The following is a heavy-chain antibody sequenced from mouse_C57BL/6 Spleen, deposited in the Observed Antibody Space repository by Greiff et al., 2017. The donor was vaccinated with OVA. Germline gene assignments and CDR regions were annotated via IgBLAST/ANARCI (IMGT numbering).Heavy chain of an antibody. J-gene: IGHJ4*01. D-gene: IGHD2-4*01. V-gene: IGHV5-9*01. Sequence: EVQGVESGGGLVKPGGSLKLSCAASGFTFSSYTMSWVRQTPEKRLEWVATISGGGGNTYYPDSVKGRFTISRDNAKNTLYLQMSSLRSEDTALYYCARHIYDYDDTMDYWGQGTSVTVSS. CDR3: ARHIYDYDDTMDY. CDR1: GFTFSSYT. CDR2: ISGGGGNT.